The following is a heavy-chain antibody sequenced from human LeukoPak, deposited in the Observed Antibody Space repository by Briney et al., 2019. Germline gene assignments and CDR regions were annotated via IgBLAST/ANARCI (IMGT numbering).Heavy chain of an antibody. D-gene: IGHD2-2*01. Sequence: GGSLRLSCVASGFAFSNYYMHWVRQTPGKGLVWVSRIGTDETSRTYADSVKGRFTISRDNTKNTLYLQMNSLRAEDTAVYYCAKDRHAPGRYCSSTSCFPFDSWGQGTLVTVSS. CDR3: AKDRHAPGRYCSSTSCFPFDS. CDR1: GFAFSNYY. CDR2: IGTDETSR. J-gene: IGHJ5*01. V-gene: IGHV3-74*03.